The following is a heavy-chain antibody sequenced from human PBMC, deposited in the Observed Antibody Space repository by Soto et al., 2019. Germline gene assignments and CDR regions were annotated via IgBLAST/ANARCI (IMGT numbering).Heavy chain of an antibody. V-gene: IGHV3-7*01. CDR2: IKQDGSEK. J-gene: IGHJ4*02. Sequence: EVQLVESGGDWVQPGGSLRLSCAASGFTFSYYWMSWVRQAPGKGLEWVANIKQDGSEKNYVDSVKGRFSISRDNAKNSLYLQVNSPRADDTAMYYCARGGSESDYWGQRTLVTVAS. D-gene: IGHD3-16*01. CDR3: ARGGSESDY. CDR1: GFTFSYYW.